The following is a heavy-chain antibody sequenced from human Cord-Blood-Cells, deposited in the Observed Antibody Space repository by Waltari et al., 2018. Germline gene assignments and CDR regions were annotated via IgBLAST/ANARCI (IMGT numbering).Heavy chain of an antibody. J-gene: IGHJ4*02. D-gene: IGHD1-26*01. CDR2: IKQDGSEK. V-gene: IGHV3-7*01. Sequence: EVQLVESGGGLVQPGGSLRLSCAASGFTFSSYWMSWGRQAPGKGLEWVANIKQDGSEKYYVDSVKGRFTISRDNAKNSLYLQMNSLRAEDTAVYYCARDIAGWAEDYWGQGTLVTVSS. CDR1: GFTFSSYW. CDR3: ARDIAGWAEDY.